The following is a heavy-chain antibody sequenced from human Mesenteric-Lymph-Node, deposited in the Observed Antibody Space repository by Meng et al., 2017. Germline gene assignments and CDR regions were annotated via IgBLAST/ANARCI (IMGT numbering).Heavy chain of an antibody. V-gene: IGHV4-31*11. CDR2: IYYSGST. Sequence: QVEMRDPVPGRRQPSLPLSPPCAVPGGSISSGTYCWSWIRQHPGEGLEWLGYIYYSGSTKYNPSLKGRLFMSVDTSKNQFSLQLTSMTAADTAVYYCARSWVTTGLFDSWGRGTLVTVSS. J-gene: IGHJ4*02. D-gene: IGHD4-17*01. CDR1: GGSISSGTYC. CDR3: ARSWVTTGLFDS.